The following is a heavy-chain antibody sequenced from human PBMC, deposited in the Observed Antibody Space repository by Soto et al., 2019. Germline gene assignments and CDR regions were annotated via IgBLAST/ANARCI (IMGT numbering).Heavy chain of an antibody. D-gene: IGHD2-21*01. J-gene: IGHJ6*02. CDR1: GFTFSSYG. CDR2: IWYDGSNK. V-gene: IGHV3-33*01. Sequence: HPGGSLRLSCAASGFTFSSYGMHWVRQAPGKGLEWVAVIWYDGSNKYYADSVKGRFTISRDNSKNTLYLQMNSLRAEDTAVYYCARDLAYGRSHIGLYGMDVWGQGTTVTVSS. CDR3: ARDLAYGRSHIGLYGMDV.